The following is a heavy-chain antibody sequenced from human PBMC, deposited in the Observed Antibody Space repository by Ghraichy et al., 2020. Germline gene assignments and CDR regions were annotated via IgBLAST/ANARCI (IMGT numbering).Heavy chain of an antibody. D-gene: IGHD2-2*01. V-gene: IGHV1-69*13. J-gene: IGHJ6*02. CDR1: GGTFSSYA. Sequence: SVKVSCKASGGTFSSYAISWVRQAPGQGLEWMGGIIPIFGTANYAQKFQGRVTITADESTSTAYMELSSLRSEDTAVYYCARDTAPVVVPALYYYYGMDVWGQGTTVTVSS. CDR3: ARDTAPVVVPALYYYYGMDV. CDR2: IIPIFGTA.